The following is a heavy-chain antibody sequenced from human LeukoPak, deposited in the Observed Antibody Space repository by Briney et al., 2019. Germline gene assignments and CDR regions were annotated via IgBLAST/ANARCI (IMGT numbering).Heavy chain of an antibody. CDR3: STVDGGTGPAFDY. CDR2: LKSTADGETT. CDR1: GFTFSHAG. D-gene: IGHD2-15*01. V-gene: IGHV3-15*01. Sequence: GGSLRLSCTGYGFTFSHAGMNWVRQAPGKGLEWVGRLKSTADGETTDYAAPVKGRFTTSRDDSKSTLYLQMNSLKTEDTAVYYCSTVDGGTGPAFDYWGQGTLVTVSS. J-gene: IGHJ4*02.